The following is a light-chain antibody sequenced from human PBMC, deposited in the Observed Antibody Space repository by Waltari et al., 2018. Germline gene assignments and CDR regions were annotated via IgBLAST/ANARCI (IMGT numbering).Light chain of an antibody. V-gene: IGKV4-1*01. CDR3: QQYLSPQT. CDR1: QSVLHSPNNQNY. Sequence: DIVLTQSPDSLAVSLGERATINCRSSQSVLHSPNNQNYLAWYQQKPGQPPKLLIYWASTRESGVPDRFSGSGSGTEFTLSISSLQAEDVAVYYCQQYLSPQTFGQGTKVEIK. J-gene: IGKJ1*01. CDR2: WAS.